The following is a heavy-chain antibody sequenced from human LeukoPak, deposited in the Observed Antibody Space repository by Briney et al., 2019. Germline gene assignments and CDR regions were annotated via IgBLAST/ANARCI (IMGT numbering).Heavy chain of an antibody. Sequence: ASVKVSCKVSGHTLTLLSMHWVRQAPGKGLGWMGGFDPEDGETIYAQKFQGRVTMTEDTSTDTAYMEQSSLRSVDTLVYYCATALYYSSGYPQGFDPWGQGTLVTVSS. J-gene: IGHJ5*02. D-gene: IGHD3-22*01. CDR1: GHTLTLLS. CDR3: ATALYYSSGYPQGFDP. CDR2: FDPEDGET. V-gene: IGHV1-24*01.